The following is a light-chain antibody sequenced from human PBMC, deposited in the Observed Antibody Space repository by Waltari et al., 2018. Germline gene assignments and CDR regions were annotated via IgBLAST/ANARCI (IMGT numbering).Light chain of an antibody. V-gene: IGKV1-39*01. CDR1: QSISSY. Sequence: DIQMTQSPSSLSASVGDRVTITCRASQSISSYLNWYQQKPGKAPKLLIYAASSLQSGVPSRFSGSGSGTDFTLTISSLQPEDFAVYYCHQRGNWPTTFGQGTKVEIK. CDR3: HQRGNWPTT. CDR2: AAS. J-gene: IGKJ2*01.